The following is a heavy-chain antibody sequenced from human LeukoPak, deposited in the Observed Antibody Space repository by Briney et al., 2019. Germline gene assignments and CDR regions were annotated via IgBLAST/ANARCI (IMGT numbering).Heavy chain of an antibody. J-gene: IGHJ3*02. Sequence: GGSLRLSCAASGFTFSSYAMHWVRQAPGKGLEWVAVISYDGSNKYYADSVKGRFTISRDNSKNTLYLQMNSLRAEDTAVYYCARGLGYSGYDYGSDAFDIWGQGTLVTVSS. CDR2: ISYDGSNK. V-gene: IGHV3-30*04. CDR3: ARGLGYSGYDYGSDAFDI. CDR1: GFTFSSYA. D-gene: IGHD5-12*01.